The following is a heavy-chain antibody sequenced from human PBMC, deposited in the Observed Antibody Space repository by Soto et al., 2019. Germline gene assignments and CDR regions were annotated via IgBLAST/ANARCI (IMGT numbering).Heavy chain of an antibody. J-gene: IGHJ5*02. Sequence: SETLSLTCTVSGGSISSYYWSWIRQPAGKGLEWIGRIYTSGSTNYNPSLKSRVTMSVDTSKNQFSLKLSSVTAADTAVYYCQRHLLVLDATGSWFEPWGQGTLVTVSS. V-gene: IGHV4-4*07. CDR2: IYTSGST. D-gene: IGHD2-15*01. CDR3: QRHLLVLDATGSWFEP. CDR1: GGSISSYY.